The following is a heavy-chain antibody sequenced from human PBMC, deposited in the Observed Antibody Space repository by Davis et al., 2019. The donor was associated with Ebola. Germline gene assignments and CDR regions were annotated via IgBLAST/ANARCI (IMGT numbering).Heavy chain of an antibody. J-gene: IGHJ4*02. D-gene: IGHD6-19*01. CDR3: ATVPGGSSGWFFDY. CDR1: GYTLTELS. V-gene: IGHV1-24*01. CDR2: FDPEDGET. Sequence: ASVKVSCKVSGYTLTELSMHWVRQAPGKGLEWMGGFDPEDGETIYAQKFQGRVTMTEDTSTDTAYMELSSLRSEDTAVYYCATVPGGSSGWFFDYWGQGTLVTVSS.